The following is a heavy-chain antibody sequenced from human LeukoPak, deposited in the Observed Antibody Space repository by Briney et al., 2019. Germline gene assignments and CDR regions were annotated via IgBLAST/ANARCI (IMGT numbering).Heavy chain of an antibody. V-gene: IGHV4-59*08. J-gene: IGHJ4*02. Sequence: SETLSLTCTVSGGSISSCYWSWIRQPPGKGLEWIGYIYYSGSTNCNPSLKSRVTISVDTSKNQFSLKLSSVTAADTAVYYCARGRHYYDSSGYDYWGQGTLVTVSS. CDR3: ARGRHYYDSSGYDY. D-gene: IGHD3-22*01. CDR1: GGSISSCY. CDR2: IYYSGST.